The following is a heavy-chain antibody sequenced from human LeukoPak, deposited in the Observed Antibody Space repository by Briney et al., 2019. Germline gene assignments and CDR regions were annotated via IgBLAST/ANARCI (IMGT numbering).Heavy chain of an antibody. Sequence: ASVKVSCKASGYTFTGYYMHWVRQAPGQGLEWMGWISAYNGNTNYAQKLQGRVTMTTDTSTSTAYMELRSLRSDDTAVYYCARGGFYDFWSGYYYYYYYMDVWGKGTTVTVSS. V-gene: IGHV1-18*04. CDR3: ARGGFYDFWSGYYYYYYYMDV. J-gene: IGHJ6*03. CDR1: GYTFTGYY. D-gene: IGHD3-3*01. CDR2: ISAYNGNT.